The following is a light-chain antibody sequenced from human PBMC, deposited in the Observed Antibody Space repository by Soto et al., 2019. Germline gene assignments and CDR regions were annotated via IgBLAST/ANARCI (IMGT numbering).Light chain of an antibody. CDR1: QGLSRY. V-gene: IGKV1-9*01. CDR3: QQLNSYPLP. CDR2: ASS. Sequence: DIQLTQSPSFPSASVGDRVTITCRANQGLSRYIACYKQKPEKAPKPQTYASSTFQSGLPLWCSGSGSVTEFTLTISSLQPEDFATYCRQQLNSYPLPFGGGTKV. J-gene: IGKJ4*01.